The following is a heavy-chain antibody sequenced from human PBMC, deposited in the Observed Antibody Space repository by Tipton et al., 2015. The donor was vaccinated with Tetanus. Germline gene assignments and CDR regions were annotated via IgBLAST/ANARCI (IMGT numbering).Heavy chain of an antibody. CDR3: ARDSKVVVAATFPYYYYGMDV. CDR1: GFTFSSYG. CDR2: IWYDGSNK. V-gene: IGHV3-33*01. J-gene: IGHJ6*02. Sequence: SGFTFSSYGMHWVRQAPGKGLEWVAVIWYDGSNKYYADSVKGRFTISRDNSKNTLYLQMNSLRAEDTAVYYCARDSKVVVAATFPYYYYGMDVWGQGTTVTVSS. D-gene: IGHD2-15*01.